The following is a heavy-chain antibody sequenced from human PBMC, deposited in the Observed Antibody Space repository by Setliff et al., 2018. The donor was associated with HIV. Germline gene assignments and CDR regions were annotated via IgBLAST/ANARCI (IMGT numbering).Heavy chain of an antibody. V-gene: IGHV1-69*10. CDR2: IIPILGIA. J-gene: IGHJ4*02. CDR1: GGTFSSYA. D-gene: IGHD3-22*01. Sequence: ASVKVSCKASGGTFSSYAISWVRQAPGQGLEWMGGIIPILGIANYAQKFQGRVTITADKSTSTAYMELSSLRSEDTAVYYCARSSDYYDSSGYYYRFDYWGQGTLVTVSS. CDR3: ARSSDYYDSSGYYYRFDY.